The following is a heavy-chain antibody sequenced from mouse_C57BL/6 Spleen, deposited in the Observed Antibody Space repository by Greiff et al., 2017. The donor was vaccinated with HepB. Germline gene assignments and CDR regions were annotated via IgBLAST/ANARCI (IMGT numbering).Heavy chain of an antibody. D-gene: IGHD2-5*01. Sequence: QVQLQQPGAELVMPGASVKLSCKASGYTFTSYWMHWVKQRPGQGLEWIGEIDPSDSYTNYNQKFKGKSTLTVDKSSSTAYMQLSSLTSEDSAVYYCARRLYSKGGYFDVWGTGTTVTVSS. CDR3: ARRLYSKGGYFDV. CDR2: IDPSDSYT. J-gene: IGHJ1*03. V-gene: IGHV1-69*01. CDR1: GYTFTSYW.